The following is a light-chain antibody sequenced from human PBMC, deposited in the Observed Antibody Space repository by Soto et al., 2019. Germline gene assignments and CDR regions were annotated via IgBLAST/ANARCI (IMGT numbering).Light chain of an antibody. CDR3: QQYGSSST. CDR1: QSVSSRY. Sequence: ERVMTQSPATLSVSPGERATLSCRASQSVSSRYLAWYQQKPGQAPRLLIYGASSRATGIPDRFSGSGSGTDFTLTISRLEPEDFAVYYCQQYGSSSTFGQGTKVDIK. J-gene: IGKJ1*01. V-gene: IGKV3-20*01. CDR2: GAS.